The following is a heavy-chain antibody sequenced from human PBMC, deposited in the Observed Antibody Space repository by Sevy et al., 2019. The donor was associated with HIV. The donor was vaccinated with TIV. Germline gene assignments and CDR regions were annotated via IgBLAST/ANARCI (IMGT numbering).Heavy chain of an antibody. CDR1: GGSISSSSYY. J-gene: IGHJ6*02. CDR3: ARPNSMASYTLDV. D-gene: IGHD3-10*01. Sequence: SETLSLTCTVSGGSISSSSYYWAWIRQSPGKGLEWIGSIYYTGTTHSNPSLKSRVTISKDISKNQFFLWLRSVTAADTAMYFCARPNSMASYTLDVWGQGTTVTVSS. CDR2: IYYTGTT. V-gene: IGHV4-39*01.